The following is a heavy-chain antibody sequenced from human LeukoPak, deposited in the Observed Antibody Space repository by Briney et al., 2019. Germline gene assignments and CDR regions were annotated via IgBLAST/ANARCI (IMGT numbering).Heavy chain of an antibody. Sequence: PSETPSLTCTVSGGSISSFYWSWIRQPPGKGLEWIGYIYYSGSTKYNPSLKSRVTISVDTSKNQFSLKLSSVTAADTAVYYCATPGSSSWFGEFDPWGQGTLVTVSS. CDR2: IYYSGST. V-gene: IGHV4-59*01. CDR3: ATPGSSSWFGEFDP. J-gene: IGHJ5*02. D-gene: IGHD6-13*01. CDR1: GGSISSFY.